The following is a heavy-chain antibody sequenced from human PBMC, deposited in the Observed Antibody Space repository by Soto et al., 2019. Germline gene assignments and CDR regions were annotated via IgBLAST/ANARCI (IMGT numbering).Heavy chain of an antibody. Sequence: GASVKVSCKASGFTFTSSAVQWVRQARGQRLEWIGWIVVGSGNTNYAQKYKERITITRDMSTSTAYMKQSSMRSEDTAVYYSAAGAGRWSGYYTDFDYWGQGTLVTVSS. CDR2: IVVGSGNT. J-gene: IGHJ4*02. D-gene: IGHD3-3*01. CDR3: AAGAGRWSGYYTDFDY. CDR1: GFTFTSSA. V-gene: IGHV1-58*01.